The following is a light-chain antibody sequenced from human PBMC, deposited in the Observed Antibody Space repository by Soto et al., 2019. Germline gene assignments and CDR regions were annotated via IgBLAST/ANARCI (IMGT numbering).Light chain of an antibody. CDR3: QQYDSVLGT. Sequence: DIQMTQSPATLSASVGDSVTITCRASQSISHWLAWYQQKPGKAPKFLIYDASSLESGVPPRFSGSGSGTEFTLTISSLQPDDFATYYCQQYDSVLGTFGPGTKVDI. CDR1: QSISHW. J-gene: IGKJ1*01. CDR2: DAS. V-gene: IGKV1-5*01.